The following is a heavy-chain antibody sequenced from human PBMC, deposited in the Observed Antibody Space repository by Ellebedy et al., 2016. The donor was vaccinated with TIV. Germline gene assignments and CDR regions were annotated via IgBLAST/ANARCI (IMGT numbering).Heavy chain of an antibody. D-gene: IGHD1-14*01. J-gene: IGHJ4*02. Sequence: SETLSLTCTVSGDSISSRSHYWGWIRQPPGKGLEWIASTSTRYGGHTYNNPSLTSRVTMSLDTSKNQFSLKLTSVTAADTAVYYCARDPDDSDFDYWGQGTLVTVSS. CDR1: GDSISSRSHY. CDR3: ARDPDDSDFDY. V-gene: IGHV4-39*07. CDR2: TSTRYGGHT.